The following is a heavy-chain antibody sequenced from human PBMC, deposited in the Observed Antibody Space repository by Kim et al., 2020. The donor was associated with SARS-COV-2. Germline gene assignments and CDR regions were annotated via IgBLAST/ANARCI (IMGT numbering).Heavy chain of an antibody. D-gene: IGHD5-18*01. V-gene: IGHV3-33*01. CDR1: GFTFSSYG. CDR2: IWYDGSNK. Sequence: GGSLRLSCAASGFTFSSYGMHWVRQAPGKGLEWVAVIWYDGSNKYYADSVKGRFTISRDNSKNTLYLQMNSLRAEDTAVYYCARSRIQLGLYYYYGMDDWGQGTTVTVSS. CDR3: ARSRIQLGLYYYYGMDD. J-gene: IGHJ6*02.